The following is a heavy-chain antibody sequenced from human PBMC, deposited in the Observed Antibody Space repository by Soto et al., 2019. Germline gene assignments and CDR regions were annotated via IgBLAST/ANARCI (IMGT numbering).Heavy chain of an antibody. CDR3: ARYSYGLSFDY. V-gene: IGHV4-59*01. Sequence: SETLSLTCTVSVGSISSYYWSWIRQPPGKGLEWIGYIYYSGSTNYNPPLKSRVTTSVDTSKNQFSLKLSSVTAADTAVYYCARYSYGLSFDYWGQGTLVTVSS. D-gene: IGHD5-18*01. CDR2: IYYSGST. CDR1: VGSISSYY. J-gene: IGHJ4*02.